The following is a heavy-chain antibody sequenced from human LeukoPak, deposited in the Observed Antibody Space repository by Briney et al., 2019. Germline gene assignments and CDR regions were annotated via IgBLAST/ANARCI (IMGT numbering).Heavy chain of an antibody. CDR2: ISAYNGNT. CDR3: ARDSSGVVVVAANTFNYYYGMDV. Sequence: ASVTVSFKASGYTFTSYGISWVRQAPGQGLEWMGWISAYNGNTNYAQKLQGRVTMTTDTSTSTAYMELRSLRSDDTAVYYCARDSSGVVVVAANTFNYYYGMDVWGQGTTVTVSS. V-gene: IGHV1-18*01. D-gene: IGHD2-15*01. J-gene: IGHJ6*02. CDR1: GYTFTSYG.